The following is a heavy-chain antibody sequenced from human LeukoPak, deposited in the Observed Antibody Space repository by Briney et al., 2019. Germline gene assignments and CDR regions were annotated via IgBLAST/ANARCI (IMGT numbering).Heavy chain of an antibody. J-gene: IGHJ6*02. CDR1: GYTFTSYG. CDR2: ISAYNGNT. CDR3: ARGGNPIVVVPAAIQSYYYGMDV. V-gene: IGHV1-18*01. D-gene: IGHD2-2*01. Sequence: ASVKVSCKASGYTFTSYGISWVRQAPGQGLEWMGWISAYNGNTNYAQKLQGRVTMTRNTSISTAYMELSSLRSEDTAVYYCARGGNPIVVVPAAIQSYYYGMDVWGQGTTVTVSS.